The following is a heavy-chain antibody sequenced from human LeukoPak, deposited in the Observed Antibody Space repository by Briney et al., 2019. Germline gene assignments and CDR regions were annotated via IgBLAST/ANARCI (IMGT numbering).Heavy chain of an antibody. Sequence: GGSLRLSCAASGFTFSSYAMSWVRQAPGKGLEWVSAISGSGGSTYYADSVKGRFTISRDNSKNTLYLQINSLRAEDTAVYYCAHITMIVRTFDYWGQGTLVTVSS. CDR2: ISGSGGST. D-gene: IGHD3-22*01. J-gene: IGHJ4*02. V-gene: IGHV3-23*01. CDR1: GFTFSSYA. CDR3: AHITMIVRTFDY.